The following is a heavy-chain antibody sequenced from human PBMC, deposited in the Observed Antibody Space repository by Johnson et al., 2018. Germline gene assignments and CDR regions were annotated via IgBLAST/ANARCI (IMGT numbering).Heavy chain of an antibody. J-gene: IGHJ1*01. Sequence: QVQLVESGAEVKKPGASXKVSCKVSGYTLTELSMHWVRQAPGKGLEWMGGFDPEDGETIYAQKFQGRVTMTEDTSTVPASLVLSSLGSEDTAVYYCATLVLRVSDYVWGSYRYSGPQHWGQGTLVTVSS. V-gene: IGHV1-24*01. CDR1: GYTLTELS. D-gene: IGHD3-16*02. CDR2: FDPEDGET. CDR3: ATLVLRVSDYVWGSYRYSGPQH.